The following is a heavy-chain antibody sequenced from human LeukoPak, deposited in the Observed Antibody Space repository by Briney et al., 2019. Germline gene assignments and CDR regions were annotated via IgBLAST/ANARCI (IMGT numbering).Heavy chain of an antibody. CDR2: ISSSGSTI. D-gene: IGHD2-15*01. Sequence: GGSLRLSCAASGFTFSSYEMNWVRQPPGKGLEWVSYISSSGSTIYYADSVKGRCTISRDNAKNSMYLQMNSLRAEDTAVYYCARDPYSAPRSRGAFDIWGQGTMVTVSS. CDR1: GFTFSSYE. V-gene: IGHV3-48*03. CDR3: ARDPYSAPRSRGAFDI. J-gene: IGHJ3*02.